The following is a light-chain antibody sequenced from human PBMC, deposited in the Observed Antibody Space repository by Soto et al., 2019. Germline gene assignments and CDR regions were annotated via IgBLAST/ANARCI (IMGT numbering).Light chain of an antibody. V-gene: IGLV1-51*01. CDR1: SSNVGKNF. CDR3: GTWDSSLTIGVI. Sequence: QSVLTQPPSVSAAPGQKVSISCSGSSSNVGKNFVSWYQHVPGKAPTLLIYDNQKRPSEIPDRFSASKSGTLATLDITGLQTGDEADYYCGTWDSSLTIGVIFGGGTKLTV. J-gene: IGLJ2*01. CDR2: DNQ.